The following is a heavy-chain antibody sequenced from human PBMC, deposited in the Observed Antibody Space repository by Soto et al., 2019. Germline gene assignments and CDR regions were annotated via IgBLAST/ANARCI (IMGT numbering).Heavy chain of an antibody. V-gene: IGHV3-11*05. J-gene: IGHJ6*02. CDR3: ARDLDYNKHGKYYYHYYGMDV. CDR2: ISSSNNYT. D-gene: IGHD4-4*01. Sequence: VQLVESGGGLVKPGGSLRLSCAASRFIFSDYHMRWIRQAPGKGLEWVAYISSSNNYTRYADSVKGRFTVSRDNAEDSVYLQMNSLRAEDTAVYYCARDLDYNKHGKYYYHYYGMDVWGQGTTVTVSS. CDR1: RFIFSDYH.